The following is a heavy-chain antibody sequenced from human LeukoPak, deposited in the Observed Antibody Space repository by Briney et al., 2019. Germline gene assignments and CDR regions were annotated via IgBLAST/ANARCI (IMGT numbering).Heavy chain of an antibody. V-gene: IGHV4-34*01. CDR2: INHSGST. CDR3: ARDNPYGSGTDY. Sequence: TASETLSLTCAVYGGSFSGYYWSWIRQPPGKGLEWIGEINHSGSTNYNPSLKSRVTISVDTSKNQFSLKLSSVTAADTAVYYCARDNPYGSGTDYWGQGTLVTVSS. J-gene: IGHJ4*02. D-gene: IGHD3-10*01. CDR1: GGSFSGYY.